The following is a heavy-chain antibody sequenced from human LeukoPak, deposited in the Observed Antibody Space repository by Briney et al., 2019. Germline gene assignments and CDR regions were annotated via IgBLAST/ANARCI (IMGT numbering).Heavy chain of an antibody. CDR3: AKVDCSGGSCFPDY. V-gene: IGHV3-23*01. J-gene: IGHJ4*02. Sequence: GGSLRLSCAASGFTFSSYAMSWVRQAPGKGLEWVSAISGSGGSIYYADSVKGRFTISRDNSKNTLYLQMNSLRAEDTAVYYCAKVDCSGGSCFPDYWGQGTLVTVSS. CDR1: GFTFSSYA. CDR2: ISGSGGSI. D-gene: IGHD2-15*01.